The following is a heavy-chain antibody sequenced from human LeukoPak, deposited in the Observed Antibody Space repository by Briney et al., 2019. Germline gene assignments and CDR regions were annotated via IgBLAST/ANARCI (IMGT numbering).Heavy chain of an antibody. CDR3: ATVYYYGSGSYPYFDY. V-gene: IGHV1-24*01. D-gene: IGHD3-10*01. CDR1: GYTLTELS. Sequence: ASVTVSCSVSGYTLTELSMHWVRQAPGKGLEWMGGFDPEDGETIYAQKFQGRVTMTEDTSTDTAYMELSSLRPEDTAVYYCATVYYYGSGSYPYFDYWGQGTLVTVSS. CDR2: FDPEDGET. J-gene: IGHJ4*02.